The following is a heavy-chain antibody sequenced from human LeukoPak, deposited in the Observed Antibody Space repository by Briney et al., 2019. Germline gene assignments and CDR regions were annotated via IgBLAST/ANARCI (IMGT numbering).Heavy chain of an antibody. CDR1: GFTFSSYW. V-gene: IGHV3-74*01. D-gene: IGHD5-18*01. CDR2: INSDGSST. Sequence: RGSLRLSCAASGFTFSSYWMHWVRQAPGKGLVWVSRINSDGSSTSYADSVKGRFTISRDNAKNTLYLQMNSLRAEDTAVYYCARDQVDTAMFNYFDYWGQGTLVTVSS. J-gene: IGHJ4*02. CDR3: ARDQVDTAMFNYFDY.